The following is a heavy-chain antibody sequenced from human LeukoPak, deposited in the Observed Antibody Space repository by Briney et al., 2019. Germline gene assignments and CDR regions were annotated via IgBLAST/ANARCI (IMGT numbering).Heavy chain of an antibody. Sequence: SETLSLTCTVSGGSISIYYWSWIRQPAGKGLEWIGRIYTSGTTHYNPSLKSRVTMSVDTSKNQFSLMLSSVTAADTAVYYCARASRLQLWFDPWGQGTLVTVSS. D-gene: IGHD5-24*01. CDR2: IYTSGTT. CDR1: GGSISIYY. CDR3: ARASRLQLWFDP. J-gene: IGHJ5*02. V-gene: IGHV4-4*07.